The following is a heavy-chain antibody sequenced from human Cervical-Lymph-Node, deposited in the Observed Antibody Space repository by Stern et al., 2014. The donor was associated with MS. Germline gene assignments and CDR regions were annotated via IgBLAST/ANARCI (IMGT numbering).Heavy chain of an antibody. CDR1: GYSFTTYW. CDR2: IYPGDSNP. J-gene: IGHJ6*02. V-gene: IGHV5-51*01. D-gene: IGHD2-15*01. CDR3: ARVVGSMGYFYGMDV. Sequence: VQLVESGADVKKPGESLKISCKASGYSFTTYWIGWVRQMPGQGLEWMGIIYPGDSNPIYSPSCQGQVTISADKAISTAYLQWSSLKASDTAMYYCARVVGSMGYFYGMDVWGQGTTVTVSS.